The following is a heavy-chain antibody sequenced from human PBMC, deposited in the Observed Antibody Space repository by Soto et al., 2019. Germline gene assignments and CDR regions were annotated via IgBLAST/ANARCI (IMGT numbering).Heavy chain of an antibody. D-gene: IGHD3-22*01. CDR2: ISYDGSNK. CDR1: VFTFSSYG. CDR3: AKGIVVVRVYYFKY. V-gene: IGHV3-30*18. Sequence: VGSLRLSCASSVFTFSSYGMHCVRHAPGKWLEWVAVISYDGSNKYYADSVKGRFTISRDNSKNTLYLRMNSLRADDTAVYYCAKGIVVVRVYYFKYWGQGTLVSVS. J-gene: IGHJ4*02.